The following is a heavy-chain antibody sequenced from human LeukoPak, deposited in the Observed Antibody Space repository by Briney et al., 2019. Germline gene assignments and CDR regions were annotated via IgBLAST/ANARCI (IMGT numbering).Heavy chain of an antibody. Sequence: GGSLRLSCAASGFTFSSYEMNWVRQAPGKGLQWVSSISRRGANTDYADSVKGRFIIYRDNSKNTLYLQMNSLRVEDTAVYYCAKEMDDFARFDVWGQGTMVTVSS. CDR1: GFTFSSYE. V-gene: IGHV3-23*01. CDR2: ISRRGANT. D-gene: IGHD2-2*03. J-gene: IGHJ3*01. CDR3: AKEMDDFARFDV.